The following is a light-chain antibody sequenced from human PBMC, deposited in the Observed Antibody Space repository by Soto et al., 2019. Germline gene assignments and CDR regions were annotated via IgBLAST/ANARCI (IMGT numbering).Light chain of an antibody. CDR2: GAS. V-gene: IGKV3-15*01. J-gene: IGKJ1*01. Sequence: EIVMTQSPATLSVSPGERATLSCRASQSVSSNLAWYQQKPGQAPRLLINGASTRATGIPARFSGSGSGTEFTLTISSLQSEYFAVYYCQQYNNWPQTFGQGTKVEIK. CDR1: QSVSSN. CDR3: QQYNNWPQT.